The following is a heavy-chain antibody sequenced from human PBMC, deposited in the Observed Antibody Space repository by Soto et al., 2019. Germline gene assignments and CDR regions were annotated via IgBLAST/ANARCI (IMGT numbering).Heavy chain of an antibody. CDR3: AKGFSRYFDY. V-gene: IGHV3-9*01. Sequence: ESGGGLVQPGRSLRLSCAASGFTFDDYAMHWVRQAPGKGLGWVSGISWNSGSIGYADSVKGRFTISRDNAKNSLHLQMNSLRAEDTAFYYCAKGFSRYFDYWGQGALVAVSS. J-gene: IGHJ4*02. D-gene: IGHD2-2*01. CDR2: ISWNSGSI. CDR1: GFTFDDYA.